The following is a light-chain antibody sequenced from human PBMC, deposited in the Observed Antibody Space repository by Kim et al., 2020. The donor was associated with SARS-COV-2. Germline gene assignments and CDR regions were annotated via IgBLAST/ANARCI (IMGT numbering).Light chain of an antibody. CDR1: RGCFVSYKY. J-gene: IGLJ1*01. CDR3: ASHGGYDYV. Sequence: QLGAISCPGTRGCFVSYKYVSWYQQHPGNSPKLIIYEVTKRPSGVPDRFSGSMSGNTASLTVSGLQAEDEADYYCASHGGYDYVFGTGTKVTVL. V-gene: IGLV2-8*01. CDR2: EVT.